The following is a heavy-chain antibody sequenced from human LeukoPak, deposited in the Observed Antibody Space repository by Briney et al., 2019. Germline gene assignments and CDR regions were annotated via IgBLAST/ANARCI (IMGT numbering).Heavy chain of an antibody. D-gene: IGHD3-10*01. CDR1: GFTFSSHW. CDR2: IKEDGSEK. V-gene: IGHV3-7*01. Sequence: RGSLRLSCAASGFTFSSHWMSWVRQAPGKGLEWVANIKEDGSEKYYVDSVKDRFTISRDNAKNSLYVQMNSLRAEDTAVYYCARDVRAGNFDYWGQGTLVTVSS. J-gene: IGHJ4*02. CDR3: ARDVRAGNFDY.